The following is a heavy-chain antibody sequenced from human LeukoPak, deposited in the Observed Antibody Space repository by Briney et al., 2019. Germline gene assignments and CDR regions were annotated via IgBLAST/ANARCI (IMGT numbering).Heavy chain of an antibody. CDR2: VIPIFGTA. Sequence: GASVKVSCKASGGTFSSYAISWVRQAPGQGLDWMGGVIPIFGTANYAHKFQGRVTITADEYTSTAYMELSSLRSEDTAVYYCARDASRGAAAEDAFDIWGQGTMVTVSS. CDR1: GGTFSSYA. D-gene: IGHD6-13*01. CDR3: ARDASRGAAAEDAFDI. V-gene: IGHV1-69*13. J-gene: IGHJ3*02.